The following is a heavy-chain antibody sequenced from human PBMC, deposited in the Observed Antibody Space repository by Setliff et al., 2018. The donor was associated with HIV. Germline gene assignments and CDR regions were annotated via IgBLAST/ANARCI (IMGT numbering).Heavy chain of an antibody. V-gene: IGHV4-59*12. CDR3: ARSSRVVYAMVDYYYMDV. CDR1: GGSISSYY. CDR2: IYYNGNT. Sequence: PSETLSLTCTVSGGSISSYYWSWIRQPPGKGLEWIGYIYYNGNTNYNPSLKSRVTISIDSSKNQFSLKLSSVTAADTAVYYCARSSRVVYAMVDYYYMDVWGKGTTVTV. D-gene: IGHD2-8*02. J-gene: IGHJ6*03.